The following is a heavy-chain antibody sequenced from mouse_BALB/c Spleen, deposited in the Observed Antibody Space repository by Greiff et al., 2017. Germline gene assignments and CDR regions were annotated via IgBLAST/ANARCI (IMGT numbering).Heavy chain of an antibody. V-gene: IGHV1S22*01. J-gene: IGHJ3*01. CDR1: GYTFTSYW. D-gene: IGHD3-1*01. CDR2: IYPGSGST. CDR3: TRLRQLGSWFDY. Sequence: LQQPGSELVRPGASVKLSCKASGYTFTSYWMHWVKQRPGQGLEWIGNIYPGSGSTNYDEKFKSKATLTVDTSSSTAYMQLSSLTSEDSAVYYCTRLRQLGSWFDYWGQGTLVTVSA.